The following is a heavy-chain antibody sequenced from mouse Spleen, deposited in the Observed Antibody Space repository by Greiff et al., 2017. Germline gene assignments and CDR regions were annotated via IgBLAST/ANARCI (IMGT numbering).Heavy chain of an antibody. Sequence: VQLQQPGAELVMPGTSVKLSCKASGYTFTSYWMHWVKQRPGQGLEWIGEIAPSDSYTNYNQNFKGKATLTLDKSSNTAYMQLSSLTSEDSAVYYCARSKDNWEDFWGQGTTLTGAS. J-gene: IGHJ2*01. CDR2: IAPSDSYT. CDR3: ARSKDNWEDF. V-gene: IGHV1-69*01. CDR1: GYTFTSYW. D-gene: IGHD4-1*01.